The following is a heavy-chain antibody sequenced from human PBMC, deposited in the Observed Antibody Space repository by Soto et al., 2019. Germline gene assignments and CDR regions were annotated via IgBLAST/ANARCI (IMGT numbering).Heavy chain of an antibody. J-gene: IGHJ6*02. D-gene: IGHD2-8*01. V-gene: IGHV4-39*01. Sequence: XPSLWLPCNVCGDCITTRGYYWDWIRQPPGKGLEWIGSIYSSGRSYYNPSLSSRVTISLDTAKNQIYLKVNSVTAADTAVHYCGRHAKDHNAYYYAAMDVWGQGTTVTVSS. CDR1: GDCITTRGYY. CDR3: GRHAKDHNAYYYAAMDV. CDR2: IYSSGRS.